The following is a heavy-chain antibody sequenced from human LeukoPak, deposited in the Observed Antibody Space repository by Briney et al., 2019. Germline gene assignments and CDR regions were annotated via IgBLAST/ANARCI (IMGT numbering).Heavy chain of an antibody. CDR3: ARPYYGSGSYGYYYYGMDV. CDR1: GFTFSSYE. CDR2: ISSSGSTI. V-gene: IGHV3-48*03. J-gene: IGHJ6*04. D-gene: IGHD3-10*01. Sequence: GGSLRLSCAASGFTFSSYEMNWVRQAPGKGLEWVSYISSSGSTIYYADSVKGRFTISRDNAKNSLYLQMNSLRAEDTAVYYCARPYYGSGSYGYYYYGMDVWGNGTTVTVSS.